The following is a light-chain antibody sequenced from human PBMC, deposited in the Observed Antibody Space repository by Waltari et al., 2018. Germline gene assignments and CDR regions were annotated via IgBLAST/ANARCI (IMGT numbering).Light chain of an antibody. CDR3: QQYNSYLMYT. J-gene: IGKJ2*01. CDR1: QSISSW. CDR2: KAS. Sequence: IQTTQSPSTLSASVADRVTITCPASQSISSWLAWYQQKPGKAPKLLIYKASSLESGVPSRFSGSGSGTEFTLTISSLQPDDFATYYCQQYNSYLMYTFGQGTRLEIK. V-gene: IGKV1-5*03.